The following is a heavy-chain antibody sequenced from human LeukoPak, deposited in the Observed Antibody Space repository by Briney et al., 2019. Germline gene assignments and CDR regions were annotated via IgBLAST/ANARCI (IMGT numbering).Heavy chain of an antibody. D-gene: IGHD6-13*01. CDR3: ARGFLGRAGTLFDAFDI. CDR2: IYSGGGT. CDR1: GFTVSSNY. J-gene: IGHJ3*02. Sequence: GGSLRLSCAASGFTVSSNYMSWVRQAPGKGMEWVSVIYSGGGTYYADSVKGRFTISRDNSKNTLYLQMNSLRAEDTAVYYCARGFLGRAGTLFDAFDIWGQGTMVTVSS. V-gene: IGHV3-53*01.